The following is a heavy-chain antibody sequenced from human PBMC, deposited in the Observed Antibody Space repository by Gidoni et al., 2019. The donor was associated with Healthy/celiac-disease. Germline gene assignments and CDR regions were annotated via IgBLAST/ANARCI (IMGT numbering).Heavy chain of an antibody. V-gene: IGHV4-39*01. CDR1: GGSISSSSYY. Sequence: QLQLQESGPGLVQPSETLSLTCTVSGGSISSSSYYWGWIRQPPGKGLEWIGSIYYSGSTYYNPSLKSRVTISVDTSKNQFSLKLSSVTAADTAVYYCATYYYDSSGSHFDYWGQGTLVTVSS. D-gene: IGHD3-22*01. J-gene: IGHJ4*02. CDR2: IYYSGST. CDR3: ATYYYDSSGSHFDY.